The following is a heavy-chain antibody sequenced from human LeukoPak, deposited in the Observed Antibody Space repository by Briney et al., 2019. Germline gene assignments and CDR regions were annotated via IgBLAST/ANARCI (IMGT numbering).Heavy chain of an antibody. D-gene: IGHD3-22*01. CDR1: GFTFSSYG. Sequence: PGRSLSLSCAASGFTFSSYGMHWVRQAPGKGLEWVAVIWYDGSNKYYADSVKGRFTISRDNSKNTLYLQMNSLRAEDTAVYYCARVRYYYDSSGALDYWGQGTLVTVSS. J-gene: IGHJ4*02. CDR2: IWYDGSNK. V-gene: IGHV3-33*01. CDR3: ARVRYYYDSSGALDY.